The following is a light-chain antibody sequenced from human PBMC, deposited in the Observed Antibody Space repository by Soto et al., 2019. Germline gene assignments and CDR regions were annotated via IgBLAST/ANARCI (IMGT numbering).Light chain of an antibody. CDR2: DVS. Sequence: QSALTQPRSVSGSPGQSVTISCTGSSTDVGGYNSVSWYQQHPGKAPKLMIYDVSKRPSGLPDRFYGSKSGNTASLTISGLQAEDEADYYCCSYAGTYTYVFGTGTKVTVL. CDR3: CSYAGTYTYV. V-gene: IGLV2-11*01. J-gene: IGLJ1*01. CDR1: STDVGGYNS.